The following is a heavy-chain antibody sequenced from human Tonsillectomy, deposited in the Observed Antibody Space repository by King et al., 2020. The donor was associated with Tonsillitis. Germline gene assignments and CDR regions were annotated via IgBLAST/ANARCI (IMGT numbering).Heavy chain of an antibody. CDR1: GGSISRSDYY. V-gene: IGHV4-39*01. J-gene: IGHJ4*02. CDR2: IYYSGST. Sequence: VQLQESGPGLVKPPETLSLTCSVSGGSISRSDYYWGWIRQPPGKGLEWIGSIYYSGSTFYNPSLKSRVTISVDTSKNQFYLKLSSVTAADTAVYYCARSSIVVIVAATPGFDYFDYWGQGTLVTVSS. CDR3: ARSSIVVIVAATPGFDYFDY. D-gene: IGHD2-15*01.